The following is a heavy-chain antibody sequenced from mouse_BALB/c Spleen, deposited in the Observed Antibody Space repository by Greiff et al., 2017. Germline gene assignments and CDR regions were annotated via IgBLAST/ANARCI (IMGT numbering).Heavy chain of an antibody. CDR1: GYAFSSYW. J-gene: IGHJ3*01. Sequence: VQRVESGAELVRPGSSVKISCKASGYAFSSYWMNWVKQRPGQGLEWIGQIYPGDGDTNYNGKFKGKATLTADKSSSTAYMQLSSLTSEDSAVYFCARVYDGYSWFAYWGQGTLVTVSA. CDR3: ARVYDGYSWFAY. D-gene: IGHD2-3*01. CDR2: IYPGDGDT. V-gene: IGHV1-80*01.